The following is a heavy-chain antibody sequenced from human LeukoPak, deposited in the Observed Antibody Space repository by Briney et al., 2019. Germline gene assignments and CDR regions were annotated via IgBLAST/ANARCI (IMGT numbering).Heavy chain of an antibody. CDR1: GYIFTSYG. J-gene: IGHJ4*02. Sequence: ASVKVSCKASGYIFTSYGISWVRQAPGQGLEWMGWISAYNGNTNYAQKLQGRVTMTTDTSTSTAYMELRSLRSDDTAVYYCAREGDIVVVPAALDYWGQGTLVTVSS. CDR3: AREGDIVVVPAALDY. V-gene: IGHV1-18*01. CDR2: ISAYNGNT. D-gene: IGHD2-2*01.